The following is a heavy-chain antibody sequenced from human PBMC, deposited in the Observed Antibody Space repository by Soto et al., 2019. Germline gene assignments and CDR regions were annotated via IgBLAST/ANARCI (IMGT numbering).Heavy chain of an antibody. Sequence: SQTLSLTCAISGDSVSSNSAAWNWIRQSPSRGLEWLGRTYYRSKWYNDYAVSVKSRITINPDTSKNQFSLQLNSVTPEDTAVYYCARVARGYCSGGSCSITEKDYYYYMDVWGKGTTVTVSS. CDR1: GDSVSSNSAA. V-gene: IGHV6-1*01. D-gene: IGHD2-15*01. J-gene: IGHJ6*03. CDR3: ARVARGYCSGGSCSITEKDYYYYMDV. CDR2: TYYRSKWYN.